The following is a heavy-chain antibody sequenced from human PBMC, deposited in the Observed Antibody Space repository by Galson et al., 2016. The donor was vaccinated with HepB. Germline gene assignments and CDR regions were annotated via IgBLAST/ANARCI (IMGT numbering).Heavy chain of an antibody. CDR1: GFSVSNNY. J-gene: IGHJ5*02. CDR3: ARHERLLSWFDP. CDR2: IYYVGNT. V-gene: IGHV4-39*01. D-gene: IGHD5-12*01. Sequence: LRLSCAPSGFSVSNNYMNWVRQPPGKGLEWIGSIYYVGNTYYNPSLKSRVIISIDTSNNRVSLKLRSVTAADTAVYYCARHERLLSWFDPWGQGSLVTVSS.